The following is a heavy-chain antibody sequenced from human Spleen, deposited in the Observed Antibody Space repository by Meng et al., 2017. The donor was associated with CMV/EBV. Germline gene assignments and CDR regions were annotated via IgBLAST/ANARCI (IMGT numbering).Heavy chain of an antibody. CDR3: ARESRGYCSTTSCYRFQGYYGMDV. Sequence: GGSLRLSCAASGFTFSSYWMSWVRQAPGKGLEWVANIKQDGSETYYVDSVKGRFTISRDNAKKSLYLQMNSLRAEDTAVYYCARESRGYCSTTSCYRFQGYYGMDVWGQGTTVTVSS. J-gene: IGHJ6*02. CDR1: GFTFSSYW. V-gene: IGHV3-7*01. CDR2: IKQDGSET. D-gene: IGHD2-2*02.